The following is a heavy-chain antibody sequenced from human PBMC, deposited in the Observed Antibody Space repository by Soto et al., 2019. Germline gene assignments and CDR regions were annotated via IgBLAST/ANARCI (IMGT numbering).Heavy chain of an antibody. CDR2: ISSSGSTI. CDR1: GFTFSSYE. V-gene: IGHV3-48*03. CDR3: ARDLLPWGCSGGSCHYYYYYGMDV. D-gene: IGHD2-15*01. J-gene: IGHJ6*02. Sequence: PGGSLRLSCAASGFTFSSYEMNWVRQAPGKGLEWVSYISSSGSTIYYADSVKGRFTISRDNAKNSLYLQMNSLRAEDTAVYYCARDLLPWGCSGGSCHYYYYYGMDVWGQGTTVTVSS.